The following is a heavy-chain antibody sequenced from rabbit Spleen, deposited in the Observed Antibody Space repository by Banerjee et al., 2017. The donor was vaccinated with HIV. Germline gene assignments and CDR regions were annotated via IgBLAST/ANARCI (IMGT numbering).Heavy chain of an antibody. CDR1: GFSLNKDYV. D-gene: IGHD6-1*01. CDR2: INAATAKP. V-gene: IGHV1S45*01. J-gene: IGHJ6*01. CDR3: ARSTYGYDDYADLYYAAMDL. Sequence: QEQLVESGGGLVQPGGSLTLTCQASGFSLNKDYVMCWVRQAPGKGLEWIACINAATAKPVYATWAKGRFTISRTSSTTVTLQMTSLTAADTATYFCARSTYGYDDYADLYYAAMDLWGPGTLVTVS.